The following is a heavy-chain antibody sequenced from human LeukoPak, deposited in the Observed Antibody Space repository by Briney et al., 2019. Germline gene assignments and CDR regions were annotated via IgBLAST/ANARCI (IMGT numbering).Heavy chain of an antibody. V-gene: IGHV4-31*03. D-gene: IGHD3-22*01. Sequence: SETLSLTCSVSGDSISSGGFYWNWIRQHPGKGLEWIGYIYYTGSTYYNPSLKSRVTISVDTSKNQFSLKLTSVTAADTAVYYCARTPYSYDSSGYYCDSWGQGTLVTVSS. CDR1: GDSISSGGFY. J-gene: IGHJ5*01. CDR3: ARTPYSYDSSGYYCDS. CDR2: IYYTGST.